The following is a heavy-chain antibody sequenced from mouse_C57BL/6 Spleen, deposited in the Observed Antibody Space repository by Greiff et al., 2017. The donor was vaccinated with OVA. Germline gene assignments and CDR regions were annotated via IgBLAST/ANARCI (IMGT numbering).Heavy chain of an antibody. Sequence: QVQLQQPGAELVKPGASVKLSCKASGYTFTSYWMQWVKQRPGQGLEWIGEIDPSDSYTNYNQKFKGKATLTVDTSSSTAYMQLSSLTSEDSAVYYCARSGGVAYWGQGALVTVSA. CDR3: ARSGGVAY. CDR2: IDPSDSYT. J-gene: IGHJ3*01. V-gene: IGHV1-50*01. CDR1: GYTFTSYW.